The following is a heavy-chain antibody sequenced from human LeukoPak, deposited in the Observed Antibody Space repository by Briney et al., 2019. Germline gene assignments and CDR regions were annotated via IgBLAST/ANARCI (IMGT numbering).Heavy chain of an antibody. D-gene: IGHD7-27*01. J-gene: IGHJ1*01. V-gene: IGHV5-51*01. CDR2: VYPGDSHT. Sequence: GESLKISYKASGYTFNTYWIGWVRQKPGKGLEWMAIVYPGDSHTRYSPSFQGHFTISADKTVTTAYLQWSSLEASDTAVYYCARLSGGSWANTEYFPDWGQGTLVIVSS. CDR1: GYTFNTYW. CDR3: ARLSGGSWANTEYFPD.